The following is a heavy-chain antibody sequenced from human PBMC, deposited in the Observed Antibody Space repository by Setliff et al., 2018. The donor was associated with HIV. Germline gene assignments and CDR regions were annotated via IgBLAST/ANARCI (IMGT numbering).Heavy chain of an antibody. J-gene: IGHJ4*02. V-gene: IGHV4-39*01. CDR3: VRQGDGYNLYHVYYFDY. CDR1: GGSITSSSNY. Sequence: PSETLSLTCTVSGGSITSSSNYWGWIRQPPGKGLEWIGSIYYSGSSYYNPSIKSRVTISVDTSMDQFSLKLNSVTAADTAVYYGVRQGDGYNLYHVYYFDYWGQGTLVTVSS. CDR2: IYYSGSS. D-gene: IGHD5-12*01.